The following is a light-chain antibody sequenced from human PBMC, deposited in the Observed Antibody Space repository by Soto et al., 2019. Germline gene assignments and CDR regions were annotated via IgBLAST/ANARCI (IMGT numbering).Light chain of an antibody. CDR3: CSFAGTGTQYV. J-gene: IGLJ1*01. Sequence: QSALTQPASVSGSLGQSITISCIGTSDNIGSYNLVSWYQHKPDKAPKIIIFEGSKRPSGVSNRFSGSRSGNTASLTISGLQAEDEADYYCCSFAGTGTQYVFGTGTKLTVL. CDR1: SDNIGSYNL. CDR2: EGS. V-gene: IGLV2-23*01.